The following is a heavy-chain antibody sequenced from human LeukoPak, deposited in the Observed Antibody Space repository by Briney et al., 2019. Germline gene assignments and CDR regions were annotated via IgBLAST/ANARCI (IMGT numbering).Heavy chain of an antibody. Sequence: QPGGSLCLSCAVSGPTLSRYWMHWVRQAPGKGLVWVSRINSDGSSTNYDDSVKGRFTISRDNAKNTLYLQMNGLRAEDTAVYYCARVLQQHRVIADFWGQGPLVTVSS. CDR2: INSDGSST. V-gene: IGHV3-74*01. J-gene: IGHJ4*02. D-gene: IGHD6-13*01. CDR1: GPTLSRYW. CDR3: ARVLQQHRVIADF.